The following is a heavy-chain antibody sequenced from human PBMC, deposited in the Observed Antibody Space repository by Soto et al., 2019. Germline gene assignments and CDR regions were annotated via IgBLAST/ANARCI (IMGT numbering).Heavy chain of an antibody. D-gene: IGHD3-9*01. CDR3: ARDGVYDILTGYYPQDYGMDV. CDR1: GGTFSSYA. V-gene: IGHV1-69*13. J-gene: IGHJ6*02. CDR2: IIPIFGTA. Sequence: GASVKVSCKASGGTFSSYAISWVRQAPGQGLEWMGGIIPIFGTANYAQKFQGRVTITADESTSTAYMELSSLRSEDTAVYYCARDGVYDILTGYYPQDYGMDVWGQGTTVTFS.